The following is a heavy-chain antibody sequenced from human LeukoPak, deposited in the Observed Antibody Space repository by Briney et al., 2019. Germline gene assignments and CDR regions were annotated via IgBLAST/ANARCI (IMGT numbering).Heavy chain of an antibody. CDR3: VRDFRFLDDY. Sequence: PGGSLRLSCAASGFTFSDYNINWVRQAPGKGLEWVANIKQDGTEKYSVDSVKGRFTISRDNAKNSLYLQMNSVRAEDTAVYYCVRDFRFLDDYWGQGTLVSVSS. CDR2: IKQDGTEK. V-gene: IGHV3-7*01. D-gene: IGHD3-3*01. J-gene: IGHJ4*02. CDR1: GFTFSDYN.